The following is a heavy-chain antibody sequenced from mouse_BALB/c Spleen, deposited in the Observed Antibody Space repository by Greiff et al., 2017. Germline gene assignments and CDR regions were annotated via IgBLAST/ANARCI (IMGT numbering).Heavy chain of an antibody. CDR1: GFSLTSYG. V-gene: IGHV2-9*02. CDR2: IWAGGST. Sequence: VKLMESGPGLVAPSQSLSITCTVSGFSLTSYGVHWVRQPPGKGLEWLGVIWAGGSTNYNSALMSRLSISKDNSKSQVFLKMNSLQTDDTAMYYCARGGPYYGSPWFAYWGQGTLVTVSA. D-gene: IGHD1-2*01. J-gene: IGHJ3*01. CDR3: ARGGPYYGSPWFAY.